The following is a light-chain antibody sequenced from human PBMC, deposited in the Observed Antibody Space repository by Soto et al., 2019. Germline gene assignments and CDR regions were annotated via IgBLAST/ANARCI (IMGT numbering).Light chain of an antibody. Sequence: EIVMTQSPATLSVSPGERTTLSCRASQSVSSNLAWYQQKPGQTPRLLIYDASTRATGIPARFSGSGSGTEFTLPISSLQSEDFAVYYCQQYNNWPPMAFGQGTKVEIK. CDR2: DAS. CDR3: QQYNNWPPMA. J-gene: IGKJ1*01. CDR1: QSVSSN. V-gene: IGKV3-15*01.